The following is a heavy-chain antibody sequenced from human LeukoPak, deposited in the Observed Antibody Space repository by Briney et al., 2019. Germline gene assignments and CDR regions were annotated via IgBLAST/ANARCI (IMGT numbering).Heavy chain of an antibody. D-gene: IGHD1-26*01. Sequence: PGGSLRRSCAASGFTFSSYEINWVRQAPGKGLEWVSYISSGGSTVYYADSVKGRFTISRDNAKNSLYLQMNSLRAEDTAVYYCARDKSVGATPLDYWGQGTLVTVSS. CDR3: ARDKSVGATPLDY. V-gene: IGHV3-48*03. CDR2: ISSGGSTV. CDR1: GFTFSSYE. J-gene: IGHJ4*02.